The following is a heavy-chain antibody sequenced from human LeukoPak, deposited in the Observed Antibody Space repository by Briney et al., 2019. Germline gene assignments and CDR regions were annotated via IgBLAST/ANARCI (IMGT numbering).Heavy chain of an antibody. V-gene: IGHV5-51*01. D-gene: IGHD5-12*01. CDR3: ARHRGREYSGYDDY. CDR2: IYPGDSDT. CDR1: GYTFTSYW. J-gene: IGHJ4*02. Sequence: KVSCKASGYTFTSYWIGWVRQMPGKGLEWMGIIYPGDSDTRYSPSFQGQVTISADKSISTAYLQWSSLKASDTAMYYCARHRGREYSGYDDYWGQGTLVTVSS.